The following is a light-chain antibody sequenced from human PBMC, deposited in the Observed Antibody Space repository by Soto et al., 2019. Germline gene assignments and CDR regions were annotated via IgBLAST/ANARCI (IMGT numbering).Light chain of an antibody. CDR2: RAS. CDR3: QQYNNWPRAT. Sequence: VMTQSPATLSLSPGERPTLSCRASQSISSNLAWYQQQLGQAPRLFIFRASSRATGVPARFSGSGSGTEFNMTISSLQSEDFAVYYCQQYNNWPRATFGGGTKVDIK. V-gene: IGKV3-15*01. CDR1: QSISSN. J-gene: IGKJ4*01.